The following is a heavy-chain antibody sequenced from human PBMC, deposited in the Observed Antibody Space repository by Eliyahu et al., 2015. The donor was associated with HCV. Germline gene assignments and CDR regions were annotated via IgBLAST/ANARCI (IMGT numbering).Heavy chain of an antibody. Sequence: QVQLQESGPGLVKPSETLSLTCAVSGXSIXSXYYWGWIRXPPGKGLEWIGSIYHSGSTYYNPSLKSRVTISVDTSKNQFSLKLSSVTAADTAVYYCARLGYCSGGYCPYYFDYWGQGTLVTVSS. V-gene: IGHV4-38-2*01. J-gene: IGHJ4*02. CDR3: ARLGYCSGGYCPYYFDY. D-gene: IGHD2-15*01. CDR1: GXSIXSXYY. CDR2: IYHSGST.